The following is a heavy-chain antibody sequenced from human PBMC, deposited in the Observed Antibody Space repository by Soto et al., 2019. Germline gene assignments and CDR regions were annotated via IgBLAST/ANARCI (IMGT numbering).Heavy chain of an antibody. V-gene: IGHV3-23*01. D-gene: IGHD6-13*01. CDR3: AKLNLFVSAAAGRGPFDY. Sequence: VQLLESGVGLVQPGGSLRLSCAASGFTFSNYAMSWVRQAPGKGLEWVSAVSGSGGNTYYADSVQGRFTISRDNSKNMLNLQMNSLRAEDTAVYYCAKLNLFVSAAAGRGPFDYWGQGTLVTVSS. CDR1: GFTFSNYA. CDR2: VSGSGGNT. J-gene: IGHJ4*02.